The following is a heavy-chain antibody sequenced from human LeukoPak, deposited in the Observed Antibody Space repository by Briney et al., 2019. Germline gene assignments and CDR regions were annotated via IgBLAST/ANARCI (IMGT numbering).Heavy chain of an antibody. D-gene: IGHD6-13*01. J-gene: IGHJ6*02. CDR3: ARGRMSSSWKSYYYYYGMDV. CDR2: INHSGST. CDR1: GGSFSGYY. Sequence: PSETLSLTCAVYGGSFSGYYWSWIRQPPGKGLEWIGEINHSGSTNYNPSLKSRVTISVDTSKNQFSLKLSSVTAADTAVYYCARGRMSSSWKSYYYYYGMDVWGQGTTVTVSS. V-gene: IGHV4-34*01.